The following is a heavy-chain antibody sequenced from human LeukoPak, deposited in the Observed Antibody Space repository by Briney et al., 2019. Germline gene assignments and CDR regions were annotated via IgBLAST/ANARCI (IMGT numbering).Heavy chain of an antibody. Sequence: PSETLSLTCTVSGGSISSYYWSWIRQPPGKGLEWIGYIYTSGSTNYNPSLKSRVTISVDTSKNQFSLKLSSVTAADTAVYYCARSMVQVGAYYWGQGTLVTVSS. J-gene: IGHJ4*02. CDR3: ARSMVQVGAYY. CDR2: IYTSGST. D-gene: IGHD3-10*01. V-gene: IGHV4-4*09. CDR1: GGSISSYY.